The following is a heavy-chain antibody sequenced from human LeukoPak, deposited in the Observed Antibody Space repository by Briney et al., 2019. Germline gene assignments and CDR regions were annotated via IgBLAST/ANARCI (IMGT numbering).Heavy chain of an antibody. D-gene: IGHD6-19*01. CDR3: ARGHSLSGWYDY. Sequence: ASVKVSCKASGGTFSSYAISWVRQAPGQGLEWMGRIIPILGIANYAQKFQGRVTITADKSTSTAYMELSSLRSEDTAVYYCARGHSLSGWYDYWGQGTLVTVSS. CDR1: GGTFSSYA. V-gene: IGHV1-69*04. CDR2: IIPILGIA. J-gene: IGHJ4*02.